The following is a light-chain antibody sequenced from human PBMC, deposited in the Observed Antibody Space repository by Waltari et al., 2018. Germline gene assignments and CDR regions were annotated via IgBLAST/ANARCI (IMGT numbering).Light chain of an antibody. J-gene: IGLJ3*02. V-gene: IGLV3-19*01. CDR2: GKD. Sequence: SSELTQDPAVSVALGQTVRFTCQGDSLRTSYARWYQLKPGQAPVIVIYGKDKRTSGIPDRISGYSAGTTSSVTITGAQAEDEADYYCSSRNGRANEVVFAGGTKVTVL. CDR1: SLRTSY. CDR3: SSRNGRANEVV.